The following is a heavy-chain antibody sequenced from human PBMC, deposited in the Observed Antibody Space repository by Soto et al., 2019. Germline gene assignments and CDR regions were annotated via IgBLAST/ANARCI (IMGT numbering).Heavy chain of an antibody. J-gene: IGHJ4*02. CDR3: AKSDGSGSYYFDY. V-gene: IGHV3-23*01. CDR1: GFTFSSYT. Sequence: GGSLRLSCAASGFTFSSYTMSWVRQAPGKGLEWVSTIIGSGGSTYSAHSVKGRFTISRDNSKNPLYLQMNSLRAEDTAVYYCAKSDGSGSYYFDYWGQGTLVTVSS. CDR2: IIGSGGST. D-gene: IGHD3-10*01.